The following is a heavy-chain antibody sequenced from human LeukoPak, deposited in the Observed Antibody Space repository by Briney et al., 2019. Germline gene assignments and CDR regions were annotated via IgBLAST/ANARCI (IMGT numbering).Heavy chain of an antibody. V-gene: IGHV3-30*18. CDR1: GFTFSSYG. CDR3: AKDLEVSEWELTGIDY. J-gene: IGHJ4*02. Sequence: PGGSLRLSCAASGFTFSSYGMHWVRQASGKGLEWVAVISYDGSNKYYADSVKGRFTISRDNSKNTLYLQMNSLRAEDTAVYYCAKDLEVSEWELTGIDYWGQGTLVTVSS. CDR2: ISYDGSNK. D-gene: IGHD3-3*01.